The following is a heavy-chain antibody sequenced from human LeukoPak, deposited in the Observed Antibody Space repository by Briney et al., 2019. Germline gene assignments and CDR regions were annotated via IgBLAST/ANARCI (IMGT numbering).Heavy chain of an antibody. CDR1: GYTFTSYY. Sequence: ASVKVSCKASGYTFTSYYMHWVRQAPGQGLEWMGIINPSGGSTSYAQKFQGRVTMTRDTSTSTVYMELSSLRSEDTAVYYCARVLVFRGVIRLGGADYWRQGTLVTVSS. J-gene: IGHJ4*02. V-gene: IGHV1-46*01. D-gene: IGHD3-10*01. CDR3: ARVLVFRGVIRLGGADY. CDR2: INPSGGST.